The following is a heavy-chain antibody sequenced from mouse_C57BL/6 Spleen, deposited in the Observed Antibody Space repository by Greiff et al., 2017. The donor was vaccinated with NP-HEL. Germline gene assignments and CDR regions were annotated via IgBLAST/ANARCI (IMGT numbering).Heavy chain of an antibody. CDR1: GYTFTSYW. CDR2: IDPSDSYT. Sequence: QVQLQQPGAELVMPGASVKLSCKASGYTFTSYWMHWVKQRPGQGLEWIGEIDPSDSYTNYNQKFTGKSTLTVDKSSSTAYMQLSSLTSEDSAVYYCARVGYYDYGRDYFDYWGQGTTLTVSS. V-gene: IGHV1-69*01. D-gene: IGHD2-4*01. CDR3: ARVGYYDYGRDYFDY. J-gene: IGHJ2*01.